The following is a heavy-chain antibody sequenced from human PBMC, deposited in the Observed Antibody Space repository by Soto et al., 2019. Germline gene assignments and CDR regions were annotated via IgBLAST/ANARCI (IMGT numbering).Heavy chain of an antibody. CDR2: ISSSGSFM. D-gene: IGHD1-7*01. J-gene: IGHJ5*01. Sequence: EVQLVESGGGLVKPGGSLRLSCAASGFSLSSDSMAWVRQAPGKGLEWVSSISSSGSFMNYADSVKGRFTISRDNARNSLYLQMSGLKDEDTAVYYCARDPPTGTTLDWVDSWGQGTLVTVSS. CDR3: ARDPPTGTTLDWVDS. CDR1: GFSLSSDS. V-gene: IGHV3-21*01.